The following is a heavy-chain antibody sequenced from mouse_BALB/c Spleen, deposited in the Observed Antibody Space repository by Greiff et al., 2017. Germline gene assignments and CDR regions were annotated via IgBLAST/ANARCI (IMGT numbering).Heavy chain of an antibody. V-gene: IGHV14-4*02. J-gene: IGHJ3*01. D-gene: IGHD1-2*01. CDR3: NARGYGYSFFFAY. Sequence: EVQLQQSGAELVRSGASVKLSCTASGFNIKDYYMHWVKQRPEQGLEWIGWIDPENGDTEYAPKFQGKATMPADTSSNTAYLQLSSLTSEETAVYYVNARGYGYSFFFAYWGQGTLVTVSA. CDR1: GFNIKDYY. CDR2: IDPENGDT.